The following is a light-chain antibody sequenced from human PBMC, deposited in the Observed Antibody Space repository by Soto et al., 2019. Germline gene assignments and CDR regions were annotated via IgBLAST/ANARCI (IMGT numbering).Light chain of an antibody. CDR2: GAS. J-gene: IGKJ1*01. CDR1: HRVSSSY. V-gene: IGKV3D-7*01. CDR3: QQYYTWPQT. Sequence: EIVITQSPATPCLSPRERATLSCRLCHRVSSSYLSWYQHKPGQAPRFLIYGASTRESGIPDRFSGSGSGTEFTLTISSLQSVDFAVYYCQQYYTWPQTFGQGTKVDIK.